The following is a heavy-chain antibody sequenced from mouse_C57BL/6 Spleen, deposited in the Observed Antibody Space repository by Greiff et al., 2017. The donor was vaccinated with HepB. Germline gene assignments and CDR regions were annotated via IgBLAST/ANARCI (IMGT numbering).Heavy chain of an antibody. V-gene: IGHV1-82*01. CDR1: GYAFSSSW. CDR3: ARSKWDGVYAMDY. Sequence: VQLQQSGPELVKPGASVKISCKASGYAFSSSWMNWVKQRPGKGLEWIGRIYPGDGDTNYNGKFKGKATLTADKSSSTAYMQLSSLTSEDSAVYFCARSKWDGVYAMDYWGQGTSVTVSS. CDR2: IYPGDGDT. D-gene: IGHD4-1*01. J-gene: IGHJ4*01.